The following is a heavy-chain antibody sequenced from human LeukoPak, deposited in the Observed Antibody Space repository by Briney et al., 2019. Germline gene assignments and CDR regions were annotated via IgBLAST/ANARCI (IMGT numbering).Heavy chain of an antibody. V-gene: IGHV4-59*08. J-gene: IGHJ4*02. D-gene: IGHD2-15*01. Sequence: PSETLSLTCTVSGGSISSYYWSWIRQPPGKGLEWIWYIYYSGSTNYNPSLKSRVTISVDTSKNQFSLKLSSATAVDTAVYYCARRYCSGGSCYSSLDYWGQGGLVTVSS. CDR3: ARRYCSGGSCYSSLDY. CDR1: GGSISSYY. CDR2: IYYSGST.